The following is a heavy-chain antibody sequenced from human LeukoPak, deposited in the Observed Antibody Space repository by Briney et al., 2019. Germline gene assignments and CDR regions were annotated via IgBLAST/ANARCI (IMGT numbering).Heavy chain of an antibody. D-gene: IGHD5-18*01. CDR1: GFTFSSYG. J-gene: IGHJ4*02. Sequence: GRPLRLSCAASGFTFSSYGMHWVRQAPGKALEWVAAISYDGSNKYYADSVKGRFTIARDNSTNTLYLQMNSLRAEDTAVYYCAKDPGYSYGHFDYWGQGTLVTVSS. CDR2: ISYDGSNK. V-gene: IGHV3-30*18. CDR3: AKDPGYSYGHFDY.